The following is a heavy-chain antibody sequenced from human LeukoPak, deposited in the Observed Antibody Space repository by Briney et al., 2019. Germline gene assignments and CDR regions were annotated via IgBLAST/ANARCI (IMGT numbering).Heavy chain of an antibody. V-gene: IGHV3-7*01. CDR2: IKEDGSEI. J-gene: IGHJ6*04. Sequence: GGSLRLSCAASGFTFSIYWMSCVRQAPGKGLEWVANIKEDGSEIDYVDSVKGRFTISRDNAQSSLYLQMDSLRAEDTAVYYCARDGVVNFWVSYGTYNYYYHTDVWGKGTTVTVSS. D-gene: IGHD3-16*01. CDR1: GFTFSIYW. CDR3: ARDGVVNFWVSYGTYNYYYHTDV.